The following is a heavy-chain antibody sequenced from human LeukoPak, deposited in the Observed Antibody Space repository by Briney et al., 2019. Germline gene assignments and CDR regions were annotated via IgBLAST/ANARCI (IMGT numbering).Heavy chain of an antibody. CDR2: IYYSGST. J-gene: IGHJ4*02. V-gene: IGHV4-59*01. Sequence: SETLSLTCTVSGGSIRSYYWSWIRQPPGKGLEWIGYIYYSGSTNYNPSLKSRVTISVDTSKNQFSLKLSSVTAADTAVYYCARGRYDFWSGYSPLDYWGQGTLVTVSS. D-gene: IGHD3-3*01. CDR3: ARGRYDFWSGYSPLDY. CDR1: GGSIRSYY.